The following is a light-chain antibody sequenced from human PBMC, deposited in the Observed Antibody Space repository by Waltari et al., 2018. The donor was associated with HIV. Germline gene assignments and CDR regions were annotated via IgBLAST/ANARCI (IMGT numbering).Light chain of an antibody. Sequence: QSALTQPASVSGSPGQSITISCPGTRSAVGGYHFYPGYQQHPGKAPKLKIYEVSNRPSGVSNRFSGSKSGNTASLTISGLQAEDEADYYCSSYTSSSTLVFGGGTELTVL. J-gene: IGLJ2*01. CDR2: EVS. CDR3: SSYTSSSTLV. V-gene: IGLV2-14*01. CDR1: RSAVGGYHF.